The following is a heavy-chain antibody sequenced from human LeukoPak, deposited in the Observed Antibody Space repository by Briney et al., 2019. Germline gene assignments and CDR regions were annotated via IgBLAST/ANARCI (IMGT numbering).Heavy chain of an antibody. Sequence: GGSLRLSCAASGFTFDDYGMSWVRQAPGKGLEWVSGINWNGGSTGYADSVKGRFTISRDNAKNTLYLQMNSLRAEDTAVYYCARGCSGGSCYSFGYYYYMDVWGKGTTVTVSS. CDR2: INWNGGST. CDR3: ARGCSGGSCYSFGYYYYMDV. D-gene: IGHD2-15*01. J-gene: IGHJ6*03. CDR1: GFTFDDYG. V-gene: IGHV3-20*04.